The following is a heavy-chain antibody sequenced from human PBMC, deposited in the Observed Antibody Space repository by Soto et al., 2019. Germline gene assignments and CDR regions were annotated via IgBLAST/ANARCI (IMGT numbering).Heavy chain of an antibody. J-gene: IGHJ6*02. D-gene: IGHD1-26*01. V-gene: IGHV1-69*13. CDR1: GYTLTELS. CDR3: ARGGGEVGARLAPMDYYGMDV. Sequence: VKVSCKVSGYTLTELSMHWVRQAPGKGLEWMGGIIPIFGTANYAQKFQGRVTITADESTSTAYMELSSLRSEDTAVYYCARGGGEVGARLAPMDYYGMDVWGQGTTVTVSS. CDR2: IIPIFGTA.